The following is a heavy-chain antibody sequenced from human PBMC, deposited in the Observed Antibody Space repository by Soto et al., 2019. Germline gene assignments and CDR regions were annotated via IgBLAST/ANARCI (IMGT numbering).Heavy chain of an antibody. Sequence: QVHLVQSGAEVKTPGASVKVSCKGSGYTFGRDGMHWVRQAPGQGLEWLAWINAINGDTKYSQRFQGRLTVRRDTSANTADLQLSSLRFEAKAVYYCARSGGYFVPFDGWGQGPLVTVSS. CDR2: INAINGDT. CDR1: GYTFGRDG. CDR3: ARSGGYFVPFDG. D-gene: IGHD3-22*01. J-gene: IGHJ4*02. V-gene: IGHV1-3*01.